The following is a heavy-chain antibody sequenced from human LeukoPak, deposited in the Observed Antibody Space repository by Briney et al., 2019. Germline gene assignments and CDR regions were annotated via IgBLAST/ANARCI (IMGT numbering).Heavy chain of an antibody. J-gene: IGHJ5*02. D-gene: IGHD3-10*01. Sequence: SETLSLTCTVSGGSISSSSYYWGWIRQPPGKGLGWIGSMYYSGSTYYNPSLKSRVTISVDTSKNQCSLKLSSVTAADTAVYYCARGYYGSGSYHNVRNWFDPWGQGTLVTVSS. CDR3: ARGYYGSGSYHNVRNWFDP. CDR1: GGSISSSSYY. CDR2: MYYSGST. V-gene: IGHV4-39*01.